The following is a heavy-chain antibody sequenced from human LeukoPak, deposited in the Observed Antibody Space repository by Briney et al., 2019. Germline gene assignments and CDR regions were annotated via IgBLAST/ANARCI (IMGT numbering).Heavy chain of an antibody. D-gene: IGHD2-21*02. V-gene: IGHV3-53*01. Sequence: GGSLRLSCAASGFTVSSNYMSWVRQAPGKGLEWVSAIYSGGSTYYADSVKGRFTISRDNSKNTLYLQMNSLRAEDTAVYYCARDGERDYYFDYWGQGTLVTVSS. CDR3: ARDGERDYYFDY. J-gene: IGHJ4*02. CDR2: IYSGGST. CDR1: GFTVSSNY.